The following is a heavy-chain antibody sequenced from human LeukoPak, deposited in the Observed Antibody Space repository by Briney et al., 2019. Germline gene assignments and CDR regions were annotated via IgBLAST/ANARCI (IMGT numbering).Heavy chain of an antibody. Sequence: SQALSLTCTVSGGSISSGNYYWSWIRQPAGKGLEWIGRIYTSGSTNYNPSLKSRVTISVDTSKNQFSLQLSSVTAADTAVYYCARNIPARPQDYWGQGTLVTVSS. CDR3: ARNIPARPQDY. CDR2: IYTSGST. CDR1: GGSISSGNYY. V-gene: IGHV4-61*02. D-gene: IGHD6-6*01. J-gene: IGHJ4*02.